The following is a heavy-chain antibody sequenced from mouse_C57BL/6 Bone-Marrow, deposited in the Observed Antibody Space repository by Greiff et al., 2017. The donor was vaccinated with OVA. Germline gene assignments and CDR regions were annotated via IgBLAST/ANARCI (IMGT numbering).Heavy chain of an antibody. CDR1: GFSLSTSGMG. V-gene: IGHV8-12*01. CDR3: ARSYYYGSSYDFDY. J-gene: IGHJ2*01. CDR2: IYWDDDK. Sequence: QVTLKESGPGILQSSQTLSLTCSFSGFSLSTSGMGVSWIRQPSGKGLEWLAHIYWDDDKRYNPSLKSRLTIPKDTSRNQVFLKITSVDTADTATYYCARSYYYGSSYDFDYWGQGTTLTVSS. D-gene: IGHD1-1*01.